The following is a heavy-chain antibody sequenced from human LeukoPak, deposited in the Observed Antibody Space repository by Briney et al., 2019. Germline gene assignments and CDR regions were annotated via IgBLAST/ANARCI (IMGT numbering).Heavy chain of an antibody. V-gene: IGHV7-4-1*02. D-gene: IGHD2-15*01. Sequence: GASVKVSCKASGFTFTSYAMTWVRQAPGQGLEWMGWSNTNTGNPTYAQGFTGRFVFSLDTSVSTAYLQISSLKAEDTAVYYCARLRGPNCSGGSCYDYWGQGTLVTVSS. CDR1: GFTFTSYA. CDR3: ARLRGPNCSGGSCYDY. CDR2: SNTNTGNP. J-gene: IGHJ4*02.